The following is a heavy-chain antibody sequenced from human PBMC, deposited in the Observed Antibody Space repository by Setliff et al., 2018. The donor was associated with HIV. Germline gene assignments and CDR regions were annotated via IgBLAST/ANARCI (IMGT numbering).Heavy chain of an antibody. CDR3: ARVAKWFGEGEDY. V-gene: IGHV7-4-1*02. CDR2: INPDTGKP. CDR1: GYNLKNRA. D-gene: IGHD3-10*01. J-gene: IGHJ4*02. Sequence: GASVKVSCKASGYNLKNRALNWVRQAPGQGLEWMGWINPDTGKPTYAQGFTGRFVFSVDISVSTAYLYISSLKVEDTAIYYCARVAKWFGEGEDYWGQGTLVTVSS.